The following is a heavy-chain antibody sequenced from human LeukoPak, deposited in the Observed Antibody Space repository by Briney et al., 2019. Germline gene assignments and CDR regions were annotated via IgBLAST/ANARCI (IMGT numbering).Heavy chain of an antibody. J-gene: IGHJ4*02. D-gene: IGHD3-22*01. V-gene: IGHV3-21*01. Sequence: GGSLRLSCAASGFTFSSYSMNWVRQAPGKGLEWVSSISSSSSYIYYADSVKGRFTISRDNAKNSLYLQMNSLRAEDTAVYYCASSYYYDSSGYLAGFYFDYWGQGTLVTVSS. CDR1: GFTFSSYS. CDR3: ASSYYYDSSGYLAGFYFDY. CDR2: ISSSSSYI.